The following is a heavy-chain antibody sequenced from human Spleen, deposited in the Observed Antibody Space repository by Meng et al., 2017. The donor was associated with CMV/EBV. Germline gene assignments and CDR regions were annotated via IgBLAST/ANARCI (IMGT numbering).Heavy chain of an antibody. V-gene: IGHV1-2*02. CDR3: ARDPYSSSWYVVGWFDP. D-gene: IGHD6-13*01. CDR2: INPNSGGT. CDR1: GYTFMGYY. J-gene: IGHJ5*02. Sequence: ASVKVSCKTSGYTFMGYYMHWVRQPPGQGLEWMGWINPNSGGTNYAQKFQGRVTMTRDTSISTAYMELSRLRSDDTAVYYCARDPYSSSWYVVGWFDPWGQGTLVTVSS.